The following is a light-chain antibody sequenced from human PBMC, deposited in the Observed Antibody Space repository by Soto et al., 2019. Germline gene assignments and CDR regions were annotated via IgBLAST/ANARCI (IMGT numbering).Light chain of an antibody. CDR2: SAS. CDR3: QQYNDRPGT. V-gene: IGKV3-15*01. CDR1: QSVSSN. Sequence: EIVMTQSPATLSVSPGERATLSCRASQSVSSNLAWFQQKPGQAPRLLIYSASTKATGIPATFSGSGSGTEFTLTISSRQSEDFAVYYCQQYNDRPGTFGQGTKVEIK. J-gene: IGKJ1*01.